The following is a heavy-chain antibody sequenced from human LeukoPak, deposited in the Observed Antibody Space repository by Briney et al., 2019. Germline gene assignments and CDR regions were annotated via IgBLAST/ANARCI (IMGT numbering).Heavy chain of an antibody. CDR2: ISGSGGST. CDR3: ARDEVLWSGEPSYYYYYMDV. V-gene: IGHV3-23*01. D-gene: IGHD3-10*01. J-gene: IGHJ6*03. Sequence: GGSLRLSCAASGFTFSSYGMSWVRQAPGKGLEWVSAISGSGGSTYYADSVKGRFTISRDNAKNSLYLQMNSLRAEDTAVYYCARDEVLWSGEPSYYYYYMDVWGKGTTVTISS. CDR1: GFTFSSYG.